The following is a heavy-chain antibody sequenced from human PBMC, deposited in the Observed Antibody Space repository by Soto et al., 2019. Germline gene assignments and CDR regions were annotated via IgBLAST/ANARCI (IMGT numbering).Heavy chain of an antibody. Sequence: GGSLRLSCAASGFTFSSYSMNWVRQAPGKGLEWVSYISSSSTIYYADSVKGRFTISRDNAKNSLYLQMNSLRAEDTAVYYCARDGAYYYGSGSYDAFDIWGQGTMVTVSS. CDR1: GFTFSSYS. D-gene: IGHD3-10*01. V-gene: IGHV3-48*01. CDR2: ISSSSTI. J-gene: IGHJ3*02. CDR3: ARDGAYYYGSGSYDAFDI.